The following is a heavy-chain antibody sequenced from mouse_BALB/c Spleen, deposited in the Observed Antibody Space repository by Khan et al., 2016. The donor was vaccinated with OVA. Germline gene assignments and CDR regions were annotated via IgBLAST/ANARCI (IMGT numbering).Heavy chain of an antibody. J-gene: IGHJ3*01. V-gene: IGHV14-1*02. CDR3: ARSGYEAWVPY. Sequence: VQLQQSGAELVRPGALVKLSCKASGFNIKDYYIHWVKQRPEQGLEWIGWIDPENGNTIYDPKFQGKASITAETSSNTAYLPISSLTSEDTSVYYCARSGYEAWVPYWGQGTLVTVSA. D-gene: IGHD3-1*01. CDR2: IDPENGNT. CDR1: GFNIKDYY.